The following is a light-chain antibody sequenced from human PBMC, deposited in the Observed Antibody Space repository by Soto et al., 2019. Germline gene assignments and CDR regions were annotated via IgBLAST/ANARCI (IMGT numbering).Light chain of an antibody. Sequence: DIQMTQSPSTLSASVGDRVTTTCRRSQSISSWLARYQPKPGKVPKFXIYKASNLDSGVPSRFSGSGAGTECTLTISSLQPDNFAPSYCQQYYTSPWTFGQGTQVDNK. CDR2: KAS. CDR3: QQYYTSPWT. V-gene: IGKV1-5*03. J-gene: IGKJ1*01. CDR1: QSISSW.